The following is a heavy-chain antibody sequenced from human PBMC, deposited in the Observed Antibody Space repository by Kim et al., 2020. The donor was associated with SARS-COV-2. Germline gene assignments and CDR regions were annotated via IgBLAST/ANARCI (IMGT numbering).Heavy chain of an antibody. V-gene: IGHV3-23*01. Sequence: GGSLRLSCAASGFTFSNYAMSWVRQTPGKGLEWVSTITSSGGETFYADSVKGRFAISRDNSENTLFLQMSSLRVEDTAIYYCAKAFNYGSASAYASFDSWGQGSLVTISS. J-gene: IGHJ5*01. CDR2: ITSSGGET. CDR3: AKAFNYGSASAYASFDS. CDR1: GFTFSNYA. D-gene: IGHD3-10*01.